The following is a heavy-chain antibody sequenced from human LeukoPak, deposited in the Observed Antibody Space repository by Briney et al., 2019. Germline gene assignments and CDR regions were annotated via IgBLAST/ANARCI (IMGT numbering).Heavy chain of an antibody. V-gene: IGHV3-15*01. CDR1: GFTFSNAW. J-gene: IGHJ4*02. CDR2: IKSKTDGGTT. CDR3: AKPSSSGYYGPNGY. D-gene: IGHD3-22*01. Sequence: GGSLRLSCAASGFTFSNAWMSWVRQAPGKGLEWVGRIKSKTDGGTTDYAAPVKGRFTISRDDSKNTLYLQMNSLKTEDTAVYYCAKPSSSGYYGPNGYWGQGTLVTVSS.